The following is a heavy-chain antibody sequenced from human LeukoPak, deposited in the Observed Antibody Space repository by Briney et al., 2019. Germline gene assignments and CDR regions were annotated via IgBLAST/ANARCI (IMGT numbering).Heavy chain of an antibody. CDR3: ARDSSGEAAGY. J-gene: IGHJ4*02. D-gene: IGHD2-15*01. CDR1: GYTFTSYY. CDR2: INPSGGST. V-gene: IGHV1-46*01. Sequence: GASVKVSCKASGYTFTSYYMHWVRQAPGQGPEWMGIINPSGGSTSYAQKFQGRVTMTRDTSTSTVYMELSSLRSEDTAVYYCARDSSGEAAGYWGQGTLVTVSS.